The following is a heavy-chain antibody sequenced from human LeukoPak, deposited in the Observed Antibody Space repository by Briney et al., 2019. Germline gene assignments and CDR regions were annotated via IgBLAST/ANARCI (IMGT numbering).Heavy chain of an antibody. CDR2: IKSKTDGGTT. J-gene: IGHJ6*02. CDR3: TTSSGWYSPYYYGMDV. D-gene: IGHD6-19*01. CDR1: GFTFSNAW. V-gene: IGHV3-15*01. Sequence: GGSLRLSCAASGFTFSNAWMSWVRQAPGKGLEWVGRIKSKTDGGTTDYAAPVKGRFTISRDDSKNTLYLQMNSLKTEDTAVYYCTTSSGWYSPYYYGMDVWGQGTTVTVSS.